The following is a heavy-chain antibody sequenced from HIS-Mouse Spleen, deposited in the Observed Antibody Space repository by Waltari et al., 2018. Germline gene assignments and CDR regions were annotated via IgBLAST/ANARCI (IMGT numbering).Heavy chain of an antibody. CDR3: ARAPHDADYGVVFDY. D-gene: IGHD4-17*01. V-gene: IGHV3-30*04. J-gene: IGHJ4*02. CDR1: GFTFSSYA. CDR2: VSYDGSNK. Sequence: QVQLVESGGGVVQPGRSLRLSCAASGFTFSSYAMHWVRQAPGKGLEWVAVVSYDGSNKDYADSVKGRFTISRDNSKNTLYLQMNSLRAEDTAVYYCARAPHDADYGVVFDYWGQGTLVTVSS.